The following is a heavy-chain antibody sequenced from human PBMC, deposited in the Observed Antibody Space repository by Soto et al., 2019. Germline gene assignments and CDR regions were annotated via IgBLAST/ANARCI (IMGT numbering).Heavy chain of an antibody. CDR3: ARGPVVTPFVDY. CDR1: GGSVTSGNCY. D-gene: IGHD2-21*02. V-gene: IGHV4-61*01. Sequence: PSETLSLTCTVSGGSVTSGNCYWIWLPQAPGKGLEWIGHFYYSGSSNYNPSLKSRVTIAVDASKNQFSLTLSSVTAADTAIYYCARGPVVTPFVDYWGQGTLVTVSS. CDR2: FYYSGSS. J-gene: IGHJ4*02.